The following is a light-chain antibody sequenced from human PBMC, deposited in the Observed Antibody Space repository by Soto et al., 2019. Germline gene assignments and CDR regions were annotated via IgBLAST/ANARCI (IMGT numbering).Light chain of an antibody. CDR2: DVN. V-gene: IGLV2-8*01. Sequence: QSALTQPPSASGSPGQSVTISCTGTSSDVGGYNYVSWFQQHPGKAPKLIMFDVNKRSGGVPDRFSGSKSGNTASLTVSGLQADDEADYYCTSYAGSNNRGVFGSGTKLTVL. CDR1: SSDVGGYNY. CDR3: TSYAGSNNRGV. J-gene: IGLJ1*01.